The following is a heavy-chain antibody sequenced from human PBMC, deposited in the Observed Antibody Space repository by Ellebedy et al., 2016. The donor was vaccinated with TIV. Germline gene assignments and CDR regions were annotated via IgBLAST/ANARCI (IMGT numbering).Heavy chain of an antibody. CDR2: ITGSADST. D-gene: IGHD2-2*03. J-gene: IGHJ4*02. Sequence: GESLKISCAASGFIFKSFVMTWVRPAPGKGPEWVSTITGSADSTYYADSAKGRFTISRDNSKDTLYLQMNSLRVEDTAVYYCVRDDGRLDNFLDYWGQGTLVTVSS. CDR1: GFIFKSFV. V-gene: IGHV3-23*01. CDR3: VRDDGRLDNFLDY.